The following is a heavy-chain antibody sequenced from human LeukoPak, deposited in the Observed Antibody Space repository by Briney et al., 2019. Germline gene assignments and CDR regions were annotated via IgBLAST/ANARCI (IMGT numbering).Heavy chain of an antibody. D-gene: IGHD3-9*01. CDR1: GYTFTSYA. CDR2: INAGNGNT. J-gene: IGHJ3*02. Sequence: ASVKVSCKASGYTFTSYAMHWVRQAPGQRLEWMGWINAGNGNTKYSQKFQGRVTITRDTSASTAYMELSSLRSEDTAVYYCARDRQKLRYFDWSNQNPDAFDIWGQGTMVTVSS. CDR3: ARDRQKLRYFDWSNQNPDAFDI. V-gene: IGHV1-3*01.